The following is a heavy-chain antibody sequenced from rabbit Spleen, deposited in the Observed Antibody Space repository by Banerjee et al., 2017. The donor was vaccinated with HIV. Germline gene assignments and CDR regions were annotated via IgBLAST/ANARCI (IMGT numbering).Heavy chain of an antibody. D-gene: IGHD6-1*01. V-gene: IGHV1S40*01. Sequence: QSLEESGGDLVKPGASLTLTCTASGVSFSYSSYMCWVRQAPGKGLEWIACIDTGDGDTYFANWAKGRFTISKTSSTTVTLQMTSLTAADTATYFCARGEHFSVGFSAFAIYLDLWGPGTLVTVS. CDR3: ARGEHFSVGFSAFAIYLDL. CDR2: IDTGDGDT. CDR1: GVSFSYSSY. J-gene: IGHJ4*01.